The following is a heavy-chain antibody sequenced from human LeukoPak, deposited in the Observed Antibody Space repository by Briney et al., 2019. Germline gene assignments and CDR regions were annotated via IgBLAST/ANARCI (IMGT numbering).Heavy chain of an antibody. J-gene: IGHJ4*02. CDR2: ISYDGRNK. D-gene: IGHD3-10*01. CDR1: GFTFSSYA. CDR3: VRRVSNY. V-gene: IGHV3-30*04. Sequence: GRSLRLSCAASGFTFSSYAMHWVRQAPGKGLEWVAVISYDGRNKYYADSVKGRFTISRDISKNTLYLQMNSLRAEDTAVYYCVRRVSNYWGQGTLVTVSS.